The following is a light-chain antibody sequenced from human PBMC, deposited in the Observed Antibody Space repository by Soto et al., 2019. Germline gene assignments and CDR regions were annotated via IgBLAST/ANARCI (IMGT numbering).Light chain of an antibody. Sequence: QSALTQPASVSGSPGPSITISCTGTSSDVGGYNDVSWYQQHPGKAPKLMIYDVSNRPSGVSNRFSGSKSGNTASLTISGLQAEDEADYYCSSYTSSSTPYVFGTGTKLTVL. J-gene: IGLJ1*01. V-gene: IGLV2-14*01. CDR3: SSYTSSSTPYV. CDR2: DVS. CDR1: SSDVGGYND.